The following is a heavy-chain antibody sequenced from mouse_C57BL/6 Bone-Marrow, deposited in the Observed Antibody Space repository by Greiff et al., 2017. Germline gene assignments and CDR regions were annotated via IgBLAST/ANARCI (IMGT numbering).Heavy chain of an antibody. CDR2: ISGGGGNT. CDR3: ARQNWVAMDY. Sequence: EVQLQESGGGLVKPGGSLKLSCAASGFTFSSYTMSWVRQTPEKRLEWVATISGGGGNTYYPDSVKGRFTISRDNAKNTLYLQMSSLRSEDTALYYCARQNWVAMDYWGQGTSVTVSS. V-gene: IGHV5-9*01. D-gene: IGHD4-1*01. J-gene: IGHJ4*01. CDR1: GFTFSSYT.